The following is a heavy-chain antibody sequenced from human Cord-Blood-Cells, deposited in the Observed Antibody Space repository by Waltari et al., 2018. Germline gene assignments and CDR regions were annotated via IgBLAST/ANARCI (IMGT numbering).Heavy chain of an antibody. CDR2: IIPILGIA. Sequence: QVQLVQSGAEVKKPGSSVKVSCKASGGTFSSYAISWVRQAPGQGLEWMGRIIPILGIANYEQKFQGRVTITADKSTSTAYMELSSLRSEDTAVYYCAREPCSSTSCENWYFDLWGRGTLVTVSS. D-gene: IGHD2-2*01. J-gene: IGHJ2*01. V-gene: IGHV1-69*09. CDR3: AREPCSSTSCENWYFDL. CDR1: GGTFSSYA.